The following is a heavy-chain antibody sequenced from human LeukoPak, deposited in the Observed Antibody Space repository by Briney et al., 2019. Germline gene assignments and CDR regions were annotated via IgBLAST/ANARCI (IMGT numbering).Heavy chain of an antibody. D-gene: IGHD2-2*01. V-gene: IGHV3-30-3*01. J-gene: IGHJ4*02. Sequence: SGGSLRLSCAASGFTFSSYAMHWVRQAPGKGLEWVAVISYDGSNKYYADSVKGRFTISRDNSKNTLYLQMNSLRAEDTAVYYCARTYQTGVDYLDYWGQGTLVTVSS. CDR3: ARTYQTGVDYLDY. CDR1: GFTFSSYA. CDR2: ISYDGSNK.